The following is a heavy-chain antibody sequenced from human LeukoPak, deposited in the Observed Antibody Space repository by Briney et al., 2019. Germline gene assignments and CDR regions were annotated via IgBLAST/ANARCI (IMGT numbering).Heavy chain of an antibody. CDR1: GYTFTDYY. CDR3: ARDGLYYYDSSGYDY. Sequence: ASVKVSCKASGYTFTDYYINWVRQAPGQGLEWMGWINPNSGGTNYAQKFQGWVTMTRDTSISTAYMELNRLKSDDTAVYYCARDGLYYYDSSGYDYWGQGTLVTVAS. D-gene: IGHD3-22*01. CDR2: INPNSGGT. J-gene: IGHJ4*02. V-gene: IGHV1-2*04.